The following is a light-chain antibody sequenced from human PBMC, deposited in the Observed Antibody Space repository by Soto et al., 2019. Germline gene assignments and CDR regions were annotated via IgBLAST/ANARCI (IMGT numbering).Light chain of an antibody. CDR2: HAS. CDR1: QGIRND. Sequence: DIQMTHSPSSLSASVGDRVTITCRASQGIRNDLGWYQQKPGTAPKLLIYHASTLESGVPSRFSGSGSGTEFTLTISCLEPEDFAVYYCQRRKNWLPVSFGGGTKVDI. J-gene: IGKJ4*01. CDR3: QRRKNWLPVS. V-gene: IGKV1-17*01.